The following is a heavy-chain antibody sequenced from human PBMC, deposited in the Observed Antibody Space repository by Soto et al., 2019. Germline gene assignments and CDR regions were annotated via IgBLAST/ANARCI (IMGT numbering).Heavy chain of an antibody. CDR1: GDSISSLY. V-gene: IGHV4-59*01. J-gene: IGHJ4*02. CDR3: AKSLWDTSGWKTDY. D-gene: IGHD6-19*01. Sequence: QVQLQESGPGLVKPSETLSLTCTVSGDSISSLYWSWIRQPPGTGLEWSGYIYYSGSINYNPSLKSPVTISVDPSKNQFSLRLSAVTAADTAVYYCAKSLWDTSGWKTDYWGQGTLVTVSS. CDR2: IYYSGSI.